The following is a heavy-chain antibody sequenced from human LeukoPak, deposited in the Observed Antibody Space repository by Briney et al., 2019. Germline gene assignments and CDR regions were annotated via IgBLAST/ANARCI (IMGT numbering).Heavy chain of an antibody. CDR3: ARGRTPTVAATRYNWFDP. V-gene: IGHV4-4*07. D-gene: IGHD2-15*01. CDR1: GGSISSYY. J-gene: IGHJ5*02. Sequence: SETLSLTCTVSGGSISSYYWSWIWQPAGKGLEWIGRIYTSGSTNYNPSLKSRVTMSVDTSKNQFSLKLSSVTAADTAVYYCARGRTPTVAATRYNWFDPWAREPWSPSPQ. CDR2: IYTSGST.